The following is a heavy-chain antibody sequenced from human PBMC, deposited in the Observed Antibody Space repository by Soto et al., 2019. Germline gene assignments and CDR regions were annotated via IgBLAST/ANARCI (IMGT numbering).Heavy chain of an antibody. CDR2: IIPIFGTA. J-gene: IGHJ5*02. D-gene: IGHD6-13*01. CDR3: ARDHAAAVVAGWFDP. CDR1: RGTISSDA. Sequence: SVKVSFKASRGTISSDAISWVRQAPGQGLEWMGGIIPIFGTANYAQKFQGRVTITADESTSTAYMELSSLRSEDTAVYYCARDHAAAVVAGWFDPWGQGTLVTVSS. V-gene: IGHV1-69*13.